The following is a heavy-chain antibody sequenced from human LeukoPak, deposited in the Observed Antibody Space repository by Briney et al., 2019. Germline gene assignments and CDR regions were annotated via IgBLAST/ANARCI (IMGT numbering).Heavy chain of an antibody. Sequence: SETLSLTCAVYGGSFSGYYWSWIRQPPGKGLEWIGEINHSGSTNYNPSLKSRVTISVDTSKNQFSLKLSSMTAADTAVYYCARTAVTTDYYYYYGMDVWGKGTTVTVSS. CDR1: GGSFSGYY. CDR3: ARTAVTTDYYYYYGMDV. V-gene: IGHV4-34*01. J-gene: IGHJ6*04. CDR2: INHSGST. D-gene: IGHD4-17*01.